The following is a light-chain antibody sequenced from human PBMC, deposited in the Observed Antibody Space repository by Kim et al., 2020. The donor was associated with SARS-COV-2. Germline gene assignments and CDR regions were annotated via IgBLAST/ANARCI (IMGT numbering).Light chain of an antibody. CDR2: AAS. J-gene: IGKJ4*01. V-gene: IGKV1-39*01. CDR3: QQSYSTPFT. Sequence: DIQMTQSPSSLSASVGDRVTITCRASQSISSYLNWYQQKPGKAPKLLIYAASSLQSGVPSRFTGSGSGTDFTLTISSLQPEDFATYYGQQSYSTPFTFGGGTKLEI. CDR1: QSISSY.